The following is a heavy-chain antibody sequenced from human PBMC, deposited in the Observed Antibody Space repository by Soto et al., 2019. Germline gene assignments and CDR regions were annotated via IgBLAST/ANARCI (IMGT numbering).Heavy chain of an antibody. D-gene: IGHD2-21*02. CDR3: ARAWVVVTAPDY. CDR2: INAGNGNT. J-gene: IGHJ4*02. V-gene: IGHV1-3*05. Sequence: QVQLVQSGAEEKKPGASVKVSCKASGYTFTSYAMHWVRQAPGQRLEWMGWINAGNGNTKYSQKFQGRVTITRDTSESTAYMELSSLRSDDTAVYYCARAWVVVTAPDYWGQGTLVTVSS. CDR1: GYTFTSYA.